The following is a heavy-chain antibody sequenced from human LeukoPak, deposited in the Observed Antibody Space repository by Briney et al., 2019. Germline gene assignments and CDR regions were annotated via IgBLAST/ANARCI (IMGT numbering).Heavy chain of an antibody. CDR2: ISGSGGST. D-gene: IGHD1-14*01. Sequence: PGGSLRLSCAASGFTLSSYAMSWVRQAPGKGLEWVSAISGSGGSTYYADSVKGRFTIPRGNSKNTLYLQINNLRTEDTAGYYCARGRCTTTDVFDIWGQGTRVTVSS. J-gene: IGHJ3*02. CDR3: ARGRCTTTDVFDI. V-gene: IGHV3-23*01. CDR1: GFTLSSYA.